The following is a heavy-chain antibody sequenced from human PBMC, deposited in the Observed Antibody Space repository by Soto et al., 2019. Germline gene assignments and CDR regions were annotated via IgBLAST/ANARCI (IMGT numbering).Heavy chain of an antibody. V-gene: IGHV1-3*01. CDR2: INAGNGNK. D-gene: IGHD1-26*01. J-gene: IGHJ6*02. CDR1: GGTFSSYA. CDR3: ARDREWELHQYLVYYYYGMDV. Sequence: QVQLVQSGAEVKKPGSSVKVSCKASGGTFSSYAISWVRQAPGQRLEWMGWINAGNGNKKYSQKFQGRVTITRDKSASTAYMELSSLRSEDTAVYYCARDREWELHQYLVYYYYGMDVWGQGTTVTVSS.